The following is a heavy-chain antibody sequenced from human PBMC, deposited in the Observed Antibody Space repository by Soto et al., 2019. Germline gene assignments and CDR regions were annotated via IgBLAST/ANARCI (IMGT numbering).Heavy chain of an antibody. CDR2: INPILSMS. CDR1: GDTFSFYS. CDR3: ASSYGSGYRAFDY. V-gene: IGHV1-69*02. Sequence: QVQLVQSGAEVKKPGSSVRVSCKASGDTFSFYSINWVRQAPGLGLEWMGRINPILSMSNYAQRFQGRVTVNADKSTSIAYMELSSLRSEDTAMYYCASSYGSGYRAFDYWGQGALVTVSS. D-gene: IGHD3-10*01. J-gene: IGHJ4*02.